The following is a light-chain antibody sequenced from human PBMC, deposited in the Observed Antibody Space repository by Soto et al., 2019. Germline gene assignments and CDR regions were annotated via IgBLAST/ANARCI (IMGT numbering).Light chain of an antibody. CDR1: SSNIGRNT. CDR2: SND. Sequence: QSALTQPPSASGTPGQTVTISCSGSSSNIGRNTVNWYQQLPGTAPKLLMYSNDQRSSGVPDRFSGSKSGTSASLAISGLQSEDEADYYCAAWNDSLNGYVFGTGTKVTV. V-gene: IGLV1-44*01. CDR3: AAWNDSLNGYV. J-gene: IGLJ1*01.